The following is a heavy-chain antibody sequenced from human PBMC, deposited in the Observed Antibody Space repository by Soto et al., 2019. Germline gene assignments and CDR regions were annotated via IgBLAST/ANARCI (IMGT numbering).Heavy chain of an antibody. Sequence: QVQLVQSGAEVRKPGSSVKVSCKASGYIFVNYGIAWLRQAPGQGLEWLGWISPYSGNTHYASKVQGRLTMTIDTCTITAYMGLGSLTSDDTGVYYCAMVDNCVTPTPQDVWGQGTTVTVSA. CDR1: GYIFVNYG. V-gene: IGHV1-18*01. D-gene: IGHD5-12*01. CDR3: AMVDNCVTPTPQDV. J-gene: IGHJ6*01. CDR2: ISPYSGNT.